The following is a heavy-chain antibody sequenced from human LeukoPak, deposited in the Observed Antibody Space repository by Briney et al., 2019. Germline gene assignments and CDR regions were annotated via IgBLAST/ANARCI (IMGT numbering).Heavy chain of an antibody. Sequence: PSEALSLTCTVSGGSISSSSYYWGWIRQPPGKGLEWIGSIYYSGSTYYNPSLKSRVTISVDTSKNQFSLKLSSVTAADTAVYYCARDPELWGALNVWGSYRPDAFDIWGQGTMVTVSS. D-gene: IGHD3-16*02. J-gene: IGHJ3*02. V-gene: IGHV4-39*07. CDR1: GGSISSSSYY. CDR2: IYYSGST. CDR3: ARDPELWGALNVWGSYRPDAFDI.